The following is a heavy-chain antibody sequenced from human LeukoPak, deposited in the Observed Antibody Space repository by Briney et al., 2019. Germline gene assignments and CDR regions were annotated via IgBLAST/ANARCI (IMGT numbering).Heavy chain of an antibody. D-gene: IGHD3-22*01. J-gene: IGHJ2*01. CDR2: ISAYNGNT. V-gene: IGHV1-18*01. CDR1: GYTFTSYG. CDR3: ASSRDHYYDSSGYSWYFDL. Sequence: ASVKVSCKASGYTFTSYGISWVRQAPGQGLEWMGWISAYNGNTNYAQKLQGRVTTTTDTSTSTAYMELRSLRSDDTAVYYCASSRDHYYDSSGYSWYFDLWGRGTLVTVSS.